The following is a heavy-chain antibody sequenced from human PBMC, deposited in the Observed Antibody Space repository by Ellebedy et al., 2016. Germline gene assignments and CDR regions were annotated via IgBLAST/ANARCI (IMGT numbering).Heavy chain of an antibody. D-gene: IGHD1-1*01. V-gene: IGHV3-13*01. J-gene: IGHJ6*02. Sequence: GESLKISXAASGFTFSSYDMHWVRQATGKGLEWVSAIGTAGDTYYPGYVTGRCTISRENAKHSLYLQLNILRAGDTAVYYCARGGTTGTTNYYYGMDVWGQGTTVTVSS. CDR2: IGTAGDT. CDR3: ARGGTTGTTNYYYGMDV. CDR1: GFTFSSYD.